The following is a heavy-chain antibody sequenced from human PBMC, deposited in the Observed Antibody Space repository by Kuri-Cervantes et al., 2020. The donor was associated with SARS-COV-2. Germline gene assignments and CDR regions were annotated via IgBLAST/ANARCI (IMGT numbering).Heavy chain of an antibody. D-gene: IGHD3-3*01. J-gene: IGHJ4*02. CDR3: AKVGLAQNDFWSGYYTG. Sequence: GGSLRLSCAASGFSVSNYAMSWVRQAPGRGLEWVAVVYSSDARTYYADSAKGRFSISRDNSKNTVYLQMNSLRVEDTAVYYCAKVGLAQNDFWSGYYTGWGQGTLVTVSS. CDR2: VYSSDART. CDR1: GFSVSNYA. V-gene: IGHV3-23*05.